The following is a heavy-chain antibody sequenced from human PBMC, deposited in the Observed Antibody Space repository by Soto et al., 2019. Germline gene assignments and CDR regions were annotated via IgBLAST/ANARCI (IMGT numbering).Heavy chain of an antibody. Sequence: EVQLVESGGGLVQPGGSLRLSCAVSGFTVSSDYLTWVRQAPGKGLEWVSLLYSGGTTHYADSVRGRFTISRDNSKNALYLQMNTLRVEDTAVYYCARTHYDFLRGAGYMDVWGTGTTVTVSS. V-gene: IGHV3-66*01. D-gene: IGHD3-3*01. CDR1: GFTVSSDY. CDR2: LYSGGTT. J-gene: IGHJ6*03. CDR3: ARTHYDFLRGAGYMDV.